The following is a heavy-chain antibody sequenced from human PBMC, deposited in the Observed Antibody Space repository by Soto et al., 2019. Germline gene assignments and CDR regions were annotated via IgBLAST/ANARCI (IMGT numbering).Heavy chain of an antibody. V-gene: IGHV3-33*01. J-gene: IGHJ4*02. Sequence: QVQLVESGGGVVQPGRSLRLSCAASGFTFSSYGMQWVRQAQGKGLEWVPVIWYDGSNKYYADSVKGRFTISRDNSKNTLYLQMNSLRAEDTAVYFCARDRQLAGYYFDYWGQGTLVTVSS. CDR3: ARDRQLAGYYFDY. D-gene: IGHD6-6*01. CDR2: IWYDGSNK. CDR1: GFTFSSYG.